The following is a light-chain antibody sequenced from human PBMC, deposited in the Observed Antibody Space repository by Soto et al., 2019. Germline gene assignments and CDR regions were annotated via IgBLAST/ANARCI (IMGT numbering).Light chain of an antibody. V-gene: IGKV1-27*01. Sequence: DIQMTQSPSSLSASLGDRVTLTCRASQGIGNYLAWYQQKPGKVPKLLIYTSPTLQSGVPSRFSGSGSGTDFTLTISNLQPEDVATYYCQKHNAAPLTFGGGTKVDIK. CDR3: QKHNAAPLT. J-gene: IGKJ4*01. CDR1: QGIGNY. CDR2: TSP.